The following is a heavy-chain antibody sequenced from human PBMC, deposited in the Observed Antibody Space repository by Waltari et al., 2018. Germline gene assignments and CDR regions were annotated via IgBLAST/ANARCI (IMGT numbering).Heavy chain of an antibody. J-gene: IGHJ4*02. V-gene: IGHV4-61*05. CDR3: ARGRFNYYDSSGYYRD. Sequence: QLQLQESGPGLVKPSETLSLTCTVSGGSISSSSYYWGWIRQPPGTGLEWIGYIYYSGSTNYNPSLKSRVTISLDTSKNQFSLKLSSVTAADTAVYYCARGRFNYYDSSGYYRDWGQGTLVTVSS. CDR2: IYYSGST. D-gene: IGHD3-22*01. CDR1: GGSISSSSYY.